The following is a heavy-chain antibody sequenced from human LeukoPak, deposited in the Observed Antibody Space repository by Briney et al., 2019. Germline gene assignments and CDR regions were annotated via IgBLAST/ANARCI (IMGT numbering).Heavy chain of an antibody. CDR1: GCTFSSYE. CDR3: ARHKRGRSPYYYMDV. D-gene: IGHD3-10*01. CDR2: ISRSGNTI. J-gene: IGHJ6*03. V-gene: IGHV3-48*03. Sequence: GGSLRLSCAASGCTFSSYEMSGFRQAPGEGLEGDSYISRSGNTIYYADSVKGRFTMSIDNAKNSLYLQMTSLSAEATAVYYCARHKRGRSPYYYMDVWGTGTTVTVSS.